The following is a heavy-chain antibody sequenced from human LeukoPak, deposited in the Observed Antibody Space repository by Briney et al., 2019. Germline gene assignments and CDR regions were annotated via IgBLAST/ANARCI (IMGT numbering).Heavy chain of an antibody. CDR2: IYYSGST. Sequence: SETLSLTCTVSGGSTSSYYWSWIRQPPGKGLEWIGYIYYSGSTNYNPSLKSRVTISVDTSKNQFSLKLSSVTAADTAVYYCARGWYNWNDEYWFDPWGQGTLVTVSS. V-gene: IGHV4-59*01. CDR3: ARGWYNWNDEYWFDP. CDR1: GGSTSSYY. D-gene: IGHD1-1*01. J-gene: IGHJ5*02.